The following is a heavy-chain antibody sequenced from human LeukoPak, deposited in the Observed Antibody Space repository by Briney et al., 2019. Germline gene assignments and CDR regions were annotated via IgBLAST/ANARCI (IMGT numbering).Heavy chain of an antibody. CDR1: GFTFSNYG. J-gene: IGHJ4*02. CDR3: AKTNGSPDY. CDR2: VRFDGNNK. Sequence: PGGSLRLSCAASGFTFSNYGMHWVRQAPGKGLEWVAFVRFDGNNKYYGDSVKGRFTISRDNSKNTLYLQMNSLRAEDTAVYYCAKTNGSPDYWGQGTLVTVPS. V-gene: IGHV3-30*02. D-gene: IGHD1-26*01.